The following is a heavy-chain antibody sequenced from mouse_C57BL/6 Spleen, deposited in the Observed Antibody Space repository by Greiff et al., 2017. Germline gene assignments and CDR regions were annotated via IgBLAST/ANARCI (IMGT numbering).Heavy chain of an antibody. V-gene: IGHV1-50*01. Sequence: QVQLQQPGAELVKPGASVKLSCKASGYTFTSYWMQWVKQRPGQGLEWIGEIDPSDSYTNYKQKFKGKATLTVDTSSSTAYMQLSSLTSEDSAVYYCARGDIYYGSSHWYFDVWGTGTTVTVSS. CDR3: ARGDIYYGSSHWYFDV. CDR1: GYTFTSYW. D-gene: IGHD1-1*01. J-gene: IGHJ1*03. CDR2: IDPSDSYT.